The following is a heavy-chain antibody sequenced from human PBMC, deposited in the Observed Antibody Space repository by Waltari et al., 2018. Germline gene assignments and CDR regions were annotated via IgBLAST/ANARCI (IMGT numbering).Heavy chain of an antibody. CDR3: ARDNKGDSGSYYIDY. Sequence: QVQLVQSGAEVKKPGSSVKVSCKASGGTFSSYAISWVRQAPGQGLEWMGRIIPSFGTANYAQKFQGRVTITADKSTSTAYMELSSLRSEDTAVYYCARDNKGDSGSYYIDYWGQGTLVTVSS. CDR2: IIPSFGTA. J-gene: IGHJ4*02. CDR1: GGTFSSYA. D-gene: IGHD1-26*01. V-gene: IGHV1-69*08.